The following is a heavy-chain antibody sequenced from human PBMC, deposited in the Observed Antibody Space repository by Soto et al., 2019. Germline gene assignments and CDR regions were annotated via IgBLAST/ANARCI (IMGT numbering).Heavy chain of an antibody. CDR2: ISAYNDNT. CDR3: ARDRFASSGWYRVRYYYGMDV. Sequence: ASVKVSCKASGYTFTSYGISWVRQAPGQGLEWMGWISAYNDNTNYAQKLQGRVTMTTDTSTSTAYMELRSLRSDDTAVYYCARDRFASSGWYRVRYYYGMDVWGQGTTVTVSS. V-gene: IGHV1-18*01. J-gene: IGHJ6*02. CDR1: GYTFTSYG. D-gene: IGHD6-19*01.